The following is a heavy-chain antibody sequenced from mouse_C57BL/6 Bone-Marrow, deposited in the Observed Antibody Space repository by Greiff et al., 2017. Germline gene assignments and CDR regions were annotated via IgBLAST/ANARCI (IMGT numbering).Heavy chain of an antibody. D-gene: IGHD2-2*01. CDR2: IYPGDGDT. CDR1: GYAFSSSW. V-gene: IGHV1-82*01. J-gene: IGHJ3*01. Sequence: VQLQRSGPELVKPGASVKISCKASGYAFSSSWMNWVKQRPGKGLEWIGRIYPGDGDTNYNGKFKGKATLTADKSSSTAYMQLSSLTSEDAAVYFCARGGYDAWFAYWGQGTLVTVSA. CDR3: ARGGYDAWFAY.